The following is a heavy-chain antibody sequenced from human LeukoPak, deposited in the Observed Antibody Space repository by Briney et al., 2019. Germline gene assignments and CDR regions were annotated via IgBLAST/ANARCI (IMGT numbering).Heavy chain of an antibody. J-gene: IGHJ4*02. Sequence: GGSLRLSCAASGFTISRNYMNWVRQTPGKGLDWVSVIYSGGSTYYADSVKGRFTISRDNSKNTLYLKMASLRTEDTAVYYCARSWDARLNFDYWGQGTLVTVSS. V-gene: IGHV3-66*02. D-gene: IGHD1-26*01. CDR2: IYSGGST. CDR1: GFTISRNY. CDR3: ARSWDARLNFDY.